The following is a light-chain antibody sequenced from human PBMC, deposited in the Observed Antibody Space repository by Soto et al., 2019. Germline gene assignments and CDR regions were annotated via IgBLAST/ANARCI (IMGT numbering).Light chain of an antibody. CDR3: SSFASTHTYV. J-gene: IGLJ1*01. V-gene: IGLV2-14*01. Sequence: QSVLTQPASVSGSPGQSITISCTGTSSDVAFYNHVSWYQQHPGKAPKLLIYEVNNRPSGVSHRFSGSKSGNTASLTISGLQAEDEADYYCSSFASTHTYVFGNGTK. CDR1: SSDVAFYNH. CDR2: EVN.